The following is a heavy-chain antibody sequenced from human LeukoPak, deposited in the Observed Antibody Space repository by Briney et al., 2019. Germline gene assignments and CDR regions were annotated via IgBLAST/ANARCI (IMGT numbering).Heavy chain of an antibody. V-gene: IGHV3-33*01. Sequence: GTSLRLSCAASGISFSSHGMHWVRQAPGKGLEWVAVIWYDGSNIYYTDSVKGRFTISRDNSKNTLYLQMNSLRAEDTALYYCARARNDYDSNGFSLLDYWGQGTLVTVSS. D-gene: IGHD3-22*01. CDR1: GISFSSHG. J-gene: IGHJ4*02. CDR3: ARARNDYDSNGFSLLDY. CDR2: IWYDGSNI.